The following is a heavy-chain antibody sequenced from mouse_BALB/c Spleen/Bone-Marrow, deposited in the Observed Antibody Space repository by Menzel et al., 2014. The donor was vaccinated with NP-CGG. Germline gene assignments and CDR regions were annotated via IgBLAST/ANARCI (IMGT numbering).Heavy chain of an antibody. CDR1: GDSITSGY. V-gene: IGHV3-8*02. J-gene: IGHJ2*01. D-gene: IGHD4-1*01. CDR3: ARSLGRFDY. CDR2: ISYTGNT. Sequence: EVQLQQSGPSLIKPSQTLSLTCSVTGDSITSGYWNWIRKFPGNELEYMGYISYTGNTYYYPSLKSRISIARDTSKNQYYLQLHSVTTEDTATYFCARSLGRFDYWGQGATLTVSS.